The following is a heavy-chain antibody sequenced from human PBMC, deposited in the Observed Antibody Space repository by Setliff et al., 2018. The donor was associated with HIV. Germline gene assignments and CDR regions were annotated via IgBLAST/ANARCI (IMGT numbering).Heavy chain of an antibody. J-gene: IGHJ6*03. V-gene: IGHV3-33*03. CDR1: GFTFNSYA. CDR3: AKGRYSSGANYYYYYMDV. D-gene: IGHD6-19*01. CDR2: IWYDGSKK. Sequence: GGSLRLSCAASGFTFNSYAMHWVRQAPGKGLEWVAVIWYDGSKKYYGDSVKGRFTISRDKSKNTLYLQMDSLRAEDTAAYYCAKGRYSSGANYYYYYMDVWGKGTTVTVSS.